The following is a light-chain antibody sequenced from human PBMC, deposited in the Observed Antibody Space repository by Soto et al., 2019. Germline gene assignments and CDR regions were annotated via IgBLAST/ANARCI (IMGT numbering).Light chain of an antibody. J-gene: IGKJ1*01. Sequence: EIVLTQSPATLSLSPGERATLSCRASQSVKTKIAWYQLKPGQAPRLLIYDASIRATGIPARFSGSGSGTEFSLTINSLQSEDFGVYFCQQYDQWWTFGQGTKVDIK. CDR3: QQYDQWWT. CDR1: QSVKTK. V-gene: IGKV3-15*01. CDR2: DAS.